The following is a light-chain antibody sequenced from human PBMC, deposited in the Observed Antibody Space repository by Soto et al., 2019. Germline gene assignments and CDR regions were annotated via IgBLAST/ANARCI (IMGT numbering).Light chain of an antibody. J-gene: IGKJ5*01. CDR1: QDIRGA. CDR2: DVS. V-gene: IGKV1-13*02. CDR3: QQFNSYPIT. Sequence: AIQVTQSPSSLSASVGDRVSMTCRASQDIRGALAWYQQKSGKPPNLLIYDVSTLEGGVPSWFSGSGSGTEFTLTISSLQPEDFGTYYCQQFNSYPITFGHGTRLEIK.